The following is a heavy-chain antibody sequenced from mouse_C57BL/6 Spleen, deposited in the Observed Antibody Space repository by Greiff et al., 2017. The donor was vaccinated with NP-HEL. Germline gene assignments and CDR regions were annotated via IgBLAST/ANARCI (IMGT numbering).Heavy chain of an antibody. CDR3: TTPLTGTGAMDY. CDR2: IDPENGDT. J-gene: IGHJ4*01. CDR1: GFNIKDDY. V-gene: IGHV14-4*01. D-gene: IGHD4-1*01. Sequence: VQLQQSGAELVRPGASVKLSCTASGFNIKDDYMHWVKQRPEQGLEWIGWIDPENGDTEYASKFQGKATITADTSSNTAYLQLSSLTSEDTAVYYCTTPLTGTGAMDYWGQGTSVTVSS.